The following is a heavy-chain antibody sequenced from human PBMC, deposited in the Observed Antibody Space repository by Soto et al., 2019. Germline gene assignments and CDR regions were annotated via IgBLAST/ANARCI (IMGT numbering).Heavy chain of an antibody. CDR1: GFTFSSYA. D-gene: IGHD3-22*01. V-gene: IGHV3-30-3*01. J-gene: IGHJ4*02. CDR3: ARSNYDSSGYYFDY. Sequence: LRLSCAASGFTFSSYAMHWVRQAPGKGLEWVAVISYDGSNKYYADSVKGRFTISRDNSKNTLYLQMNSLRAEDTAVYYCARSNYDSSGYYFDYWGQGTLVTSPQ. CDR2: ISYDGSNK.